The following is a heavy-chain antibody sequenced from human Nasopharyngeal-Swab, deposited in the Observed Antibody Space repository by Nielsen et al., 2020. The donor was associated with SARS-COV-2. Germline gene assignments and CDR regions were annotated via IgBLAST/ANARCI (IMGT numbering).Heavy chain of an antibody. V-gene: IGHV1-2*06. CDR3: ARSSYADPLGLVY. J-gene: IGHJ4*02. D-gene: IGHD4-17*01. CDR1: GYTFTGYY. Sequence: ASVKVSCKASGYTFTGYYMHWVRQAPGQGLEWMGRINPNSGGTNYAQKFQGRVTMTRDTSISTAYMELSRLRSDDTAVYYCARSSYADPLGLVYWGQGTLVTVSS. CDR2: INPNSGGT.